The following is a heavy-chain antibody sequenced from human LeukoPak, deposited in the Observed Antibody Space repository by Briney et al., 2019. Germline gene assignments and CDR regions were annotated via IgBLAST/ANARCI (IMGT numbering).Heavy chain of an antibody. CDR2: IKQDGSEK. V-gene: IGHV3-7*03. CDR1: GFTFSSYW. D-gene: IGHD5/OR15-5a*01. J-gene: IGHJ6*02. Sequence: PGGSLRLSCAASGFTFSSYWMNWVRQAPGKGLEWVANIKQDGSEKYYVDSVKGRFTISRDNAKNSLYLQMNSLRAEDTAVYYCARDLVWHEDLGYYYYYGMDVWGQGTTVTVSS. CDR3: ARDLVWHEDLGYYYYYGMDV.